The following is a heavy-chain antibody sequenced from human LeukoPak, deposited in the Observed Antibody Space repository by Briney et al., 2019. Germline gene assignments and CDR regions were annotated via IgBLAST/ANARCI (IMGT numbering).Heavy chain of an antibody. Sequence: SSETLSPTCAVSGGFISSSNWWSWVRQPPGKGLEWIGEIYHSGSTNYNPSLKSRVTISVDKSKNQFSLKLSSVTAADTAVYYCAREVRGILRGYSYGYDYWGQGTLVTVSS. CDR1: GGFISSSNW. J-gene: IGHJ4*02. D-gene: IGHD5-18*01. V-gene: IGHV4-4*02. CDR2: IYHSGST. CDR3: AREVRGILRGYSYGYDY.